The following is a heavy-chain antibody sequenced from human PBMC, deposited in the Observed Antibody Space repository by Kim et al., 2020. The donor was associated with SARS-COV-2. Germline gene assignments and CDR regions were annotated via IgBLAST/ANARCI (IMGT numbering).Heavy chain of an antibody. CDR1: RFTFSSFT. D-gene: IGHD6-19*01. Sequence: GGSLRLSCAASRFTFSSFTMHWVCQAPGKGLEWVALMSSDGSDRFYADSVKGRFTISRDNSKNTLYLQMNSLRVEDTALYYCAGRSGDLDYWGQGTLVTV. CDR3: AGRSGDLDY. CDR2: MSSDGSDR. V-gene: IGHV3-30*01. J-gene: IGHJ4*02.